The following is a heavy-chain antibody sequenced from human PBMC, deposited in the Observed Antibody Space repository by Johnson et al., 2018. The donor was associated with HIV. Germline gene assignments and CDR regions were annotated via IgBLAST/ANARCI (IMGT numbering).Heavy chain of an antibody. D-gene: IGHD1-26*01. V-gene: IGHV3-20*04. Sequence: VQLVESGGGLVKPGGSLRLSCAASGFTFDDYGMSWVRQAPGKGLEWVSGINWNGGSTGYADSVKGRFTISRDNAKSTLYLQMNSLRAEDTAVYYCARALGATYAFDIWGQGTMVTVSS. CDR1: GFTFDDYG. CDR2: INWNGGST. J-gene: IGHJ3*02. CDR3: ARALGATYAFDI.